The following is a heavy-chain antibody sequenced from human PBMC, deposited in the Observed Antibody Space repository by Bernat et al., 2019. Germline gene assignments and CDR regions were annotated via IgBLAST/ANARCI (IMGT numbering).Heavy chain of an antibody. J-gene: IGHJ4*02. Sequence: QITLKESGPTLVKPTQTLTLTCTFSGFSLSTSRVGVGWIRQPPGKALEWLALIYWDDDKRYSPSLKSRLTITKDTSKNQVVLTMTNMDPVDTATYYCAHKGPQPGRYGDYFDYWGQGTLVTVSS. D-gene: IGHD4-17*01. CDR3: AHKGPQPGRYGDYFDY. CDR2: IYWDDDK. CDR1: GFSLSTSRVG. V-gene: IGHV2-5*02.